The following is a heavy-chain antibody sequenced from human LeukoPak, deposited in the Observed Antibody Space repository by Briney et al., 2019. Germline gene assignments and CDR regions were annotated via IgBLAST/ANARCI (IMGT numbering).Heavy chain of an antibody. V-gene: IGHV3-74*01. CDR3: ARDGRGPDY. CDR1: GFTLSSHW. Sequence: GGSLRLSCAASGFTLSSHWMHCVRQVPGKGLVSVSRIESDGRTAYADSVKGRFIISRDNAKNTLYLQMNSLRVEDTAVYYCARDGRGPDYWGQGTLVTVSS. J-gene: IGHJ4*02. CDR2: IESDGRT. D-gene: IGHD3/OR15-3a*01.